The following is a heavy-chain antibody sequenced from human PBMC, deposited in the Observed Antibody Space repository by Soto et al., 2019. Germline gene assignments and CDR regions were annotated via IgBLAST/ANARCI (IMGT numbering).Heavy chain of an antibody. CDR3: ARLGTMAEPDG. V-gene: IGHV5-51*01. D-gene: IGHD1-7*01. CDR2: IYPGDSET. CDR1: AYSFTSYW. J-gene: IGHJ4*02. Sequence: GSLKISCQGSAYSFTSYWIGWVRQMPGKGLEWMGIIYPGDSETRYSPSFEGQVTISVDKSTSTAYLQWSSLKASDTAMYYCARLGTMAEPDGWGQGTLVTVSS.